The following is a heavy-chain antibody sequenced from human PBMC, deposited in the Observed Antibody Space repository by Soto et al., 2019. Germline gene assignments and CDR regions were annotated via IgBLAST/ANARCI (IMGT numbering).Heavy chain of an antibody. Sequence: GRSLRLSWAAAGFTFRTYGMNLVRQAPGKGLEWVSYIGIGSSTKYYADSVKGRFTISRDNAKNSLYLQMNSLRAEDTAVYYCARDQLYYNDISGRPLNAFDVWGQGTMVTVSS. CDR3: ARDQLYYNDISGRPLNAFDV. J-gene: IGHJ3*01. V-gene: IGHV3-48*01. CDR1: GFTFRTYG. D-gene: IGHD3-22*01. CDR2: IGIGSSTK.